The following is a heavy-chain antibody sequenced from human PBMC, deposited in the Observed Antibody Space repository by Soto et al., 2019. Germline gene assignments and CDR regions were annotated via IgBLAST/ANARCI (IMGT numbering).Heavy chain of an antibody. CDR1: GGSFSCYY. D-gene: IGHD6-13*01. Sequence: SETLSLTCAVYGGSFSCYYWSWIRQPPGKGLEWIGEINHSGSTNYNPSLKSRVTISVDTSKNQFSLKLSSVTAADTAVYYCARGSGGSSWYWWYGMDVWGQGTTVTVSS. J-gene: IGHJ6*02. V-gene: IGHV4-34*01. CDR3: ARGSGGSSWYWWYGMDV. CDR2: INHSGST.